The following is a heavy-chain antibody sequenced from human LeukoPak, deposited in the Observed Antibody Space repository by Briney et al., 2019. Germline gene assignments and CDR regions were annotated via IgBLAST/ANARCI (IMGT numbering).Heavy chain of an antibody. CDR3: ARDRATDFWSGFAFDY. CDR1: GYIFTDYY. Sequence: GASVKVSCKASGYIFTDYYMHWVRQAPGQGLEWMGWINPNSGGTNYAQKFQGRVTMTRDTSISTAYMELSRLRSDDTAVYYCARDRATDFWSGFAFDYWGQGTLVTVSS. CDR2: INPNSGGT. D-gene: IGHD3-3*01. J-gene: IGHJ4*02. V-gene: IGHV1-2*02.